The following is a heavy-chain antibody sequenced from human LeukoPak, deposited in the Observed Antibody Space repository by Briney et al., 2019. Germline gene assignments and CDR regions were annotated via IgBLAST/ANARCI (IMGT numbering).Heavy chain of an antibody. CDR2: IYYSGST. D-gene: IGHD4-17*01. Sequence: PSETLSLTCTVSGGSISSYYWSWIRQPPGKGLEWIGYIYYSGSTNYNPSLKSRVTISVDTSKNQFSLKLSSVTAADTAVYYCARSPPRYYGDYKKPYFDYWGQGTLVTVSS. V-gene: IGHV4-59*08. CDR1: GGSISSYY. CDR3: ARSPPRYYGDYKKPYFDY. J-gene: IGHJ4*02.